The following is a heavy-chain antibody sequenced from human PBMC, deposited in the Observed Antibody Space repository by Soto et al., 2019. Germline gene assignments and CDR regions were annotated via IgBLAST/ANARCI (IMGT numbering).Heavy chain of an antibody. V-gene: IGHV4-39*01. Sequence: QLQLQESGPGLVKPSETLSLSCTVSGGSISSSSYYWGWIRQPPGKGLEWIGSIYYSGNTYYNPSLKSRVTISVDTSKNQFSLKLSSVTAADTAVYYCARREGYYYMDVWGKGTTVTVSS. CDR2: IYYSGNT. J-gene: IGHJ6*03. CDR3: ARREGYYYMDV. CDR1: GGSISSSSYY.